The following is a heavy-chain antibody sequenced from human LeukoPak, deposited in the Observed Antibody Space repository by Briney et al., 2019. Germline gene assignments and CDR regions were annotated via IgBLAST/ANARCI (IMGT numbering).Heavy chain of an antibody. D-gene: IGHD6-13*01. CDR3: ARLGAAAVDY. J-gene: IGHJ4*02. CDR1: GYTFTSYY. V-gene: IGHV1-46*01. Sequence: ASVKVSCKASGYTFTSYYMHWVRQAPGQGLEWMGIINPSGGSTSYAQEFQGRVTMTRDRSTSTVYMELSSLRFEDTAVYYCARLGAAAVDYWGQGTLVTVSS. CDR2: INPSGGST.